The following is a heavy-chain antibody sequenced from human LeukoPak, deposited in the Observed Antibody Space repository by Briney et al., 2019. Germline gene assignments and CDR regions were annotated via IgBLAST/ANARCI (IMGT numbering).Heavy chain of an antibody. D-gene: IGHD3-22*01. CDR2: INPNSGGT. J-gene: IGHJ6*02. CDR1: GYTFTGYY. Sequence: ASVKVSCMTSGYTFTGYYMHWVRQAPGQGLEWMGWINPNSGGTNYAQKFQGRVTMTRNTTISTDYMELIRLRSQPNDAFDFDRVDRNDETYYCNDVWGQGTTVTVSS. V-gene: IGHV1-2*02. CDR3: DRVDRNDETYYCNDV.